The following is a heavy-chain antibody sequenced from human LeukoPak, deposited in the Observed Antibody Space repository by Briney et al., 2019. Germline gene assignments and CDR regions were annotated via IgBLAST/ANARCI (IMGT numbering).Heavy chain of an antibody. CDR1: GFTFSSYW. V-gene: IGHV3-74*01. CDR3: ATHRAYGFDY. J-gene: IGHJ4*02. CDR2: IYSDGSGT. D-gene: IGHD4-17*01. Sequence: GGSLRLSCAASGFTFSSYWMHWVRQAPGKGLVWVSRIYSDGSGTTYADSVKGRFTISRDNAKNTLYLQMNSLKADDTAVYYCATHRAYGFDYWGQGTLVTVSS.